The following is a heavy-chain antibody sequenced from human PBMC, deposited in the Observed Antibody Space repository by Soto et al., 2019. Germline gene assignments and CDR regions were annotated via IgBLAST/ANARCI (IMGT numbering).Heavy chain of an antibody. CDR2: TYYSGST. CDR3: ARRGYGSGSYYVDV. D-gene: IGHD3-10*01. Sequence: PSETLSLTCTVSGGSISSSSYYWGWIRQPPGKGLEWIGSTYYSGSTYYNPSLKSRVTISVDTSKNQFSLKLSSVTAADTAVYYCARRGYGSGSYYVDVWGQGTTVTVSS. CDR1: GGSISSSSYY. J-gene: IGHJ6*02. V-gene: IGHV4-39*01.